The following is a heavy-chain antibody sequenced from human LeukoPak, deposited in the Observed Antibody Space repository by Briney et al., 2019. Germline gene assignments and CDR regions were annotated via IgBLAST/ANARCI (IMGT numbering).Heavy chain of an antibody. CDR1: GFTFSDYA. Sequence: GRSLRLSCAASGFTFSDYALHWVRQAPGKGLEWVAVISYDGSNKYYADSVKGRFTISRDNSKNTLYLQMNSLRAEDTAVYYCAKGRGFDVYCGAGSCSTFDPWGQGTLVTVSS. CDR3: AKGRGFDVYCGAGSCSTFDP. J-gene: IGHJ5*02. CDR2: ISYDGSNK. V-gene: IGHV3-30*01. D-gene: IGHD2-15*01.